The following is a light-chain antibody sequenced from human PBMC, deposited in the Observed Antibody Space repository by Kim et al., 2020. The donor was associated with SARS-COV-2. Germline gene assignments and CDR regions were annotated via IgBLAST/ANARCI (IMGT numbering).Light chain of an antibody. CDR1: QDISNS. CDR2: AAS. Sequence: SASIGDRVTLSWRASQDISNSLAWFPQKPGKVPKRLIYAASTVQSGVPSRFSGSGSGTEFTLTLRGLQPEDFATYFCLQHNTYPYIFGQGTKLEI. V-gene: IGKV1-17*03. CDR3: LQHNTYPYI. J-gene: IGKJ2*01.